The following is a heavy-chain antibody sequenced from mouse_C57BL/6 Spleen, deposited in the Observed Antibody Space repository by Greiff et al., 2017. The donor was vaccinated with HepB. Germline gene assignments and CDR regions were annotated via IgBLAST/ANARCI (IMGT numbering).Heavy chain of an antibody. J-gene: IGHJ3*01. CDR2: INPNNGGT. D-gene: IGHD2-4*01. V-gene: IGHV1-22*01. Sequence: EVKLQESGPELVKPGASVKMSCKASGYTFTDYNMHWVKQSHGKSLEWIGYINPNNGGTSYNQKFKGKATLTVNKASSTAYMELRSLTSEDSAVYYCARATYYDDEWFAYWGQGTLVTVSA. CDR1: GYTFTDYN. CDR3: ARATYYDDEWFAY.